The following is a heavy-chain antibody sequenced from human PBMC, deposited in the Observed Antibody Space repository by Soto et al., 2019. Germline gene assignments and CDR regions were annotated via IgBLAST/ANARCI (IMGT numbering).Heavy chain of an antibody. D-gene: IGHD4-17*01. J-gene: IGHJ4*02. CDR1: GGSISSGDHY. V-gene: IGHV4-31*03. Sequence: SETLSLTCTVSGGSISSGDHYWGWIRQHPERGLEWIGYIDNSGITYDNPSLKSRIAMSVDTSQNQFSLKLRSVTAADTAVYYCARNYGNYGHYFDSWGQGTLVTVSA. CDR3: ARNYGNYGHYFDS. CDR2: IDNSGIT.